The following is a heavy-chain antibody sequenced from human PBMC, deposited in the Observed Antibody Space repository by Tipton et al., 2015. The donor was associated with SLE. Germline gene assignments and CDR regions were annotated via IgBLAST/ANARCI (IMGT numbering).Heavy chain of an antibody. V-gene: IGHV4-4*07. CDR1: NDSITGYY. J-gene: IGHJ6*02. CDR2: MYASGSI. Sequence: TLSLTCTISNDSITGYYWSWIRQPAGKGLEWIGHMYASGSITYNPSLKSRVIMSIDTSQNQFSLKLSSVTAADTAVYYCTRIGYTEYDVWGRGTTVTVSS. D-gene: IGHD5-18*01. CDR3: TRIGYTEYDV.